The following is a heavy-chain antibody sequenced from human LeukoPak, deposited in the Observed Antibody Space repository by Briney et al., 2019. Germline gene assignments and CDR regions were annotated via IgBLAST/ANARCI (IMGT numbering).Heavy chain of an antibody. Sequence: KPGGSLRLSCAASGFSFSDYYMSWVRQAPGKGLEWVSYISGDGTTRHYADSVRGRFTVSRDNAKNSLYLQMNSLRADDTAVYYCARLSGDITVFDFWGQGTLVTVSS. CDR1: GFSFSDYY. CDR3: ARLSGDITVFDF. V-gene: IGHV3-11*04. D-gene: IGHD1-20*01. J-gene: IGHJ4*02. CDR2: ISGDGTTR.